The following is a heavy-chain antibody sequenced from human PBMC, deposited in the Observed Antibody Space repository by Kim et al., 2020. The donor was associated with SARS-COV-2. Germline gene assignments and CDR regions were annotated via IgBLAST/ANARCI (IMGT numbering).Heavy chain of an antibody. Sequence: GGSLRLSCAASGFTFSSYAMSWVRQAPGKGLEWVSAISGSGGSTYYADSVKGRFTISRDNSKNTLYLQMNSLRVEDTAVYYCAKGPIPEDYYYGMDVWGQGTTVTVSS. CDR1: GFTFSSYA. J-gene: IGHJ6*02. V-gene: IGHV3-23*01. CDR2: ISGSGGST. CDR3: AKGPIPEDYYYGMDV.